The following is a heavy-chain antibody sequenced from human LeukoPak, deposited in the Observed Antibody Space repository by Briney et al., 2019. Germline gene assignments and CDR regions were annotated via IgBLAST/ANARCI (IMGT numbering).Heavy chain of an antibody. D-gene: IGHD6-19*01. CDR1: GDSVSINSAA. Sequence: SQTLSLTCAFSGDSVSINSAAWNWIRQSPSRGLEWLGRTYQSSKWYNDYAVSVKSRITINPDISKNQFSLQLNVGAAADTAVYYCARSPSPYSSGWYFDYWGQGTLVTVSS. CDR2: TYQSSKWYN. J-gene: IGHJ4*02. V-gene: IGHV6-1*01. CDR3: ARSPSPYSSGWYFDY.